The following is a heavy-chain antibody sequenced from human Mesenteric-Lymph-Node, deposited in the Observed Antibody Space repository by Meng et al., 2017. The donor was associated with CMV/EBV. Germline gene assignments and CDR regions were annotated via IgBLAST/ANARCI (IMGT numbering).Heavy chain of an antibody. D-gene: IGHD2-15*01. CDR3: AKDRGSGGDGYGMDV. CDR1: GFTFSSYA. Sequence: GESLKISCAVSGFTFSSYAMHWVRQAPGKGLEWVAFTRYDGLNDRYAVSVRGRFIISKDFSKNTLYLQMSSLRGEDTAVYYCAKDRGSGGDGYGMDVWGQGTTVTVSS. CDR2: TRYDGLND. J-gene: IGHJ6*02. V-gene: IGHV3-30*02.